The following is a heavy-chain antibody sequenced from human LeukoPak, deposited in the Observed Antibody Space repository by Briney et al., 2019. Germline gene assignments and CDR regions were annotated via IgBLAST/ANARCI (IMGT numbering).Heavy chain of an antibody. Sequence: SETLSLTCAVYGGSFSGYYWSWIRQPPGKGLEWVGEINHSGSTNYNPSLKSRVTISVDTSKNQFSLKLSSVTAADTAVYYCARVNSSSSLDYWGQGTLVTVSS. D-gene: IGHD6-6*01. J-gene: IGHJ4*02. CDR1: GGSFSGYY. CDR2: INHSGST. CDR3: ARVNSSSSLDY. V-gene: IGHV4-34*01.